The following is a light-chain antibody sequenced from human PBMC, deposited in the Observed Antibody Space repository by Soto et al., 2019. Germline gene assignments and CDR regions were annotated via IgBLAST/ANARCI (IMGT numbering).Light chain of an antibody. V-gene: IGKV1-5*01. Sequence: DIQMTQSPSTLSASVGDRVTITCRASQSISSWLAWYQQKPGKAPKVLIFDASSLESGVPSRFSGSGSATEFTLTISSLQPDDFATYYCQQYSTYPWTFGQATKVEIK. J-gene: IGKJ1*01. CDR2: DAS. CDR3: QQYSTYPWT. CDR1: QSISSW.